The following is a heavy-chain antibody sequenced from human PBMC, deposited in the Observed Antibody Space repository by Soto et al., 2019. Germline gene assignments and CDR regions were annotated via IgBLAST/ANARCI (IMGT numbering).Heavy chain of an antibody. Sequence: GASVKVSCKASGYTFTSYDINWVRLVTGRGLEWMGIINPSGGSTSYAQKFQGRVTMTRDTSTSTDYMELSSLRSEDTAVYYCARDHGRDVDKFGMDVWGQGTKVTVSS. J-gene: IGHJ6*02. CDR3: ARDHGRDVDKFGMDV. D-gene: IGHD5-12*01. CDR1: GYTFTSYD. CDR2: INPSGGST. V-gene: IGHV1-46*01.